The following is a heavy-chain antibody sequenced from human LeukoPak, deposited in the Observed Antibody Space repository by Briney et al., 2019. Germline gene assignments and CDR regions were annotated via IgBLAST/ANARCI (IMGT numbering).Heavy chain of an antibody. CDR1: GITLSNYG. V-gene: IGHV3-23*01. CDR2: ISERGGST. CDR3: AKGHDSSGYYRGAFDY. D-gene: IGHD3-22*01. Sequence: GGSLRLSCVVSGITLSNYGMSWVRQAPGKGLEWVSGISERGGSTNYADSVKGRFIISRDTSKNTAYLQMNSLRAEDTAVYYCAKGHDSSGYYRGAFDYWGQGTLVTVSS. J-gene: IGHJ4*02.